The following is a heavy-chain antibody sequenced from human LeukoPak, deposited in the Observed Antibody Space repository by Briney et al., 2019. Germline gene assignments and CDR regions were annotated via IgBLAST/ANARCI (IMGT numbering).Heavy chain of an antibody. D-gene: IGHD1-26*01. CDR3: AREKIVGATFDY. V-gene: IGHV3-48*03. J-gene: IGHJ4*02. CDR2: ISSSGSTI. Sequence: GGSLRLSCAASGFTFSSYEMNWVRQAPGKGLEWVSYISSSGSTIYYADSVKGRFTISRDNAKNSLYLQMNSLRAEDTAVYYCAREKIVGATFDYWGQGTLVTVSS. CDR1: GFTFSSYE.